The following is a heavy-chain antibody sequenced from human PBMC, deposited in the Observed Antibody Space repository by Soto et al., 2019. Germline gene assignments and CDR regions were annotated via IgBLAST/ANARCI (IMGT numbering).Heavy chain of an antibody. CDR1: GFTFSSYG. CDR3: ARDPIPWVWYFDY. J-gene: IGHJ4*02. CDR2: IWYDGSNK. D-gene: IGHD7-27*01. Sequence: GGSLRLSCAASGFTFSSYGMHWVRQAPGKGLEWVAVIWYDGSNKYYADSVKGRFTISRDNSKNTLYLQMNSLRAEDTAVYYCARDPIPWVWYFDYWGQGTLVTVSS. V-gene: IGHV3-33*01.